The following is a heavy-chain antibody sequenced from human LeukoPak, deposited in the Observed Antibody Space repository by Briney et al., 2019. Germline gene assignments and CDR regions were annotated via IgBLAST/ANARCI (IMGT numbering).Heavy chain of an antibody. CDR1: GFTFIDYP. Sequence: PGGSLRLSCTASGFTFIDYPMTWVRQGPGKGLEWVGFSRSRAYGGTTEYAASVKGRFTISRDDSKSIAYLQMNSLKTEDTAVYYCTRGNYYDRSGYYFYWGQGTLVTVSS. V-gene: IGHV3-49*04. CDR3: TRGNYYDRSGYYFY. CDR2: SRSRAYGGTT. J-gene: IGHJ4*02. D-gene: IGHD3-22*01.